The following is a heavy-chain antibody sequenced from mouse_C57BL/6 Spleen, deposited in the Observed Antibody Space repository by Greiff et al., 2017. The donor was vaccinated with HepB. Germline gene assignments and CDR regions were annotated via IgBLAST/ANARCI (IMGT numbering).Heavy chain of an antibody. CDR1: GYAFSSYW. CDR2: IYPGDGDT. D-gene: IGHD2-3*01. V-gene: IGHV1-80*01. J-gene: IGHJ2*01. CDR3: ARWGLLGYFDY. Sequence: VQLQQSGAELVKPGASVKISCKASGYAFSSYWMNWVKQRPGKGLEWIGQIYPGDGDTNYNGKFKGKATLTADKSSSTAYMQLSSLPSEDSAVYFCARWGLLGYFDYWGQGTTLTVSS.